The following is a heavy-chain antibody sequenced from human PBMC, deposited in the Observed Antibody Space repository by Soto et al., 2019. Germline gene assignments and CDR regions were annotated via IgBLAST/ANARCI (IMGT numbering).Heavy chain of an antibody. V-gene: IGHV3-23*01. Sequence: EVQLLESGGGLVQPGGSLRLSCAVSGFTLGSYAMSWVRQAPGKGLEWVSAINAGGDSTYYADSVKGRFTIYRDRSENTIDLQMNSLRVEDTAVYYCARDGWDAWGQGTLVTVSS. CDR3: ARDGWDA. J-gene: IGHJ1*01. D-gene: IGHD1-26*01. CDR2: INAGGDST. CDR1: GFTLGSYA.